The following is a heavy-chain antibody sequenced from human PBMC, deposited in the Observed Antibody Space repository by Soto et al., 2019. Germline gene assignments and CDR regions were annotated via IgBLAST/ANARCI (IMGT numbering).Heavy chain of an antibody. J-gene: IGHJ4*02. D-gene: IGHD2-15*01. CDR3: ARDDCSGGSCYEDY. CDR2: IYYSGST. CDR1: GGSISSGGYY. V-gene: IGHV4-31*03. Sequence: QVQLQESGPGLVKPSQTLSLTCTVSGGSISSGGYYWSWIRQHPGKGLEWIGYIYYSGSTYYNPSIKSRVTISVDTSKNQCSLKLSSVTAADTAVYYCARDDCSGGSCYEDYWGQGTLVTVSS.